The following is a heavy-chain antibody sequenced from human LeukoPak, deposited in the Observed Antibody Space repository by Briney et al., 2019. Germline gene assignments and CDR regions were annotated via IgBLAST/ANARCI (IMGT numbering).Heavy chain of an antibody. Sequence: SETLSLTCTVSGGSISSSSDYWGWIRQAPGKGLEWIGSIYYHENTYYNPSLKSRVTISVDTPKNQFSLKLNSVTAADTAVYYCARDRYYYDSSARYFDYWGQGTLVTVSS. CDR3: ARDRYYYDSSARYFDY. V-gene: IGHV4-39*07. D-gene: IGHD3-22*01. CDR1: GGSISSSSDY. CDR2: IYYHENT. J-gene: IGHJ4*02.